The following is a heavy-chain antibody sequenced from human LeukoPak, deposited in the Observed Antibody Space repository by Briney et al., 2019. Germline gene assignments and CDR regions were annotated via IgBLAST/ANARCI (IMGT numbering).Heavy chain of an antibody. CDR2: ISYDGSNK. V-gene: IGHV3-30*18. CDR1: GFTFSSYA. J-gene: IGHJ4*02. D-gene: IGHD5-18*01. Sequence: GGSLRLSCAASGFTFSSYAMNWVRQAPGKGLEWVAVISYDGSNKYYADSVKGRFTISRDNSKNTLYLQMNSLRAEDTAVYYCAKDLRGYSYEATLDYWGQGTLVTVSS. CDR3: AKDLRGYSYEATLDY.